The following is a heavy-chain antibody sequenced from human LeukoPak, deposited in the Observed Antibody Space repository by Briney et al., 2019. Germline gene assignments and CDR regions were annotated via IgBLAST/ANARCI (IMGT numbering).Heavy chain of an antibody. CDR1: GFTVSSNY. D-gene: IGHD1-26*01. CDR2: IYSGGST. V-gene: IGHV3-66*01. Sequence: PGGSLRLSCAASGFTVSSNYMSWVRQAPGKGLEWVSVIYSGGSTYYADSVKGRFTISRDNSKNTLYLQMNSLRAEDTAVYYCARNLRKGGSYYLDYWGQGTLVTVSS. J-gene: IGHJ4*02. CDR3: ARNLRKGGSYYLDY.